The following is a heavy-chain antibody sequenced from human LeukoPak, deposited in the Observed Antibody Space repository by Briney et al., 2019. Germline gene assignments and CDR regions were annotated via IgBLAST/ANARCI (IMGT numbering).Heavy chain of an antibody. D-gene: IGHD2-21*02. Sequence: GASVKVSCKATGYTFTSYDINWVRQATGQGLEWMGWMNPNSGNTGYAQKFQGRVTMTRNTSISTAYMELSSLRSEDTAVYYCARGGVTNYYMDVWGKGTTVTISS. CDR1: GYTFTSYD. CDR3: ARGGVTNYYMDV. CDR2: MNPNSGNT. V-gene: IGHV1-8*01. J-gene: IGHJ6*03.